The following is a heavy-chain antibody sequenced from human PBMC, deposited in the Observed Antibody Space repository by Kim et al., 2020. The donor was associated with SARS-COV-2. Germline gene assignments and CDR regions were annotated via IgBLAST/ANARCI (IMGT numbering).Heavy chain of an antibody. CDR1: GFAFSSYA. Sequence: GGSLRLSCAASGFAFSSYAMSWVRQAPGMGLEWVSAISGSSDGTWYADSLKGRSTISRDNSKSTLYMQMDSLRTEDTALYYCAKDYYDGSGSRYDYWGQGTLVTVSS. CDR2: ISGSSDGT. V-gene: IGHV3-23*01. D-gene: IGHD3-22*01. J-gene: IGHJ4*02. CDR3: AKDYYDGSGSRYDY.